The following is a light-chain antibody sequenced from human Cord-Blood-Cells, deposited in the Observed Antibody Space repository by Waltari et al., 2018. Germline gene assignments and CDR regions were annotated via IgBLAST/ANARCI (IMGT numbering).Light chain of an antibody. CDR2: GNS. CDR3: QSYDSSLSGSV. CDR1: SSNIGAGYD. V-gene: IGLV1-40*01. Sequence: QSVLTQPPSVSGAPGQRVTISCTGSSSNIGAGYDVHWYQQLPGTPPKLLILGNSNRPPGVPARFSGSKSGTSASRAITGLQAEDEADYYCQSYDSSLSGSVFGGGTKLTVL. J-gene: IGLJ3*02.